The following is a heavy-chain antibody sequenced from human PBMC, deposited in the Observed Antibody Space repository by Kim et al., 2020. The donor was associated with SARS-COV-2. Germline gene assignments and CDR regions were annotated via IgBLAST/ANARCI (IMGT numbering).Heavy chain of an antibody. CDR2: IISSSSYI. V-gene: IGHV3-21*01. J-gene: IGHJ3*02. CDR1: GFTFSSYS. Sequence: GGSLRLSCAASGFTFSSYSMNWVRQAPGKGLEWVSSIISSSSYIYYADSVKGRFTISRDNAKNSLYLQMNSLRAEDTAGYYCARARVVPAANRYSSGWYGAFDIWGQGTMVTVSS. D-gene: IGHD6-19*01. CDR3: ARARVVPAANRYSSGWYGAFDI.